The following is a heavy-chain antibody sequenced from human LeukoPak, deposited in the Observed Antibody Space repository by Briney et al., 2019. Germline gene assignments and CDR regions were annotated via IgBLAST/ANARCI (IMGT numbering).Heavy chain of an antibody. CDR1: GGSISSSSYY. CDR3: ARRSADYYYYGMDV. CDR2: IYYSGSA. J-gene: IGHJ6*02. V-gene: IGHV4-39*01. Sequence: SETPSLTCTVSGGSISSSSYYWGWIRQPPGTGLEWIGSIYYSGSAYYNPSLKSRVTISVDTSKNQFSLKLSSVTAADTAVYYCARRSADYYYYGMDVWGQGTTVTVSS.